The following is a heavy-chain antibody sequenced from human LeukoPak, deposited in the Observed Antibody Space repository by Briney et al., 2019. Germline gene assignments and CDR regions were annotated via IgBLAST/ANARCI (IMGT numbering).Heavy chain of an antibody. CDR2: TSYNGNT. Sequence: ASVKLSCKASGYTFSNYGISWVRQAPGLGLEWMGWTSYNGNTKYAQKIQDRFTTTTDTSTTTVYMELRSLESDDTAVYYCARDSGSGWQALGYWGQGTLVTVSS. D-gene: IGHD6-19*01. J-gene: IGHJ4*02. CDR1: GYTFSNYG. CDR3: ARDSGSGWQALGY. V-gene: IGHV1-18*04.